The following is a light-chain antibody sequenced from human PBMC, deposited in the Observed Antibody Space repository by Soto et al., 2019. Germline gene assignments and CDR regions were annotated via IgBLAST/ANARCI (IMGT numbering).Light chain of an antibody. J-gene: IGLJ1*01. CDR2: GNS. CDR1: NSNIGAGYD. CDR3: QSYDSSLSGYV. Sequence: QSVLTQPPSVSGAPGQRVTISCTGSNSNIGAGYDVHWYQQLPGTAPKLLIYGNSNRPSGVPDRFSDSKSATSASLAITGLQAEDEADYYCQSYDSSLSGYVFGTGTKLT. V-gene: IGLV1-40*01.